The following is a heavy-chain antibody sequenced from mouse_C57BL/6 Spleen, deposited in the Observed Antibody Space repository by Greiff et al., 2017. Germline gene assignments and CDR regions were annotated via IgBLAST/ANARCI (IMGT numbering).Heavy chain of an antibody. Sequence: EVKVVESGGGLVQPKGSLKLSCAASGFTFNTYAMHWVRQAPGKGLEWVARIRSKSSNYATYYADSVKDRFTISRDDSQSMLYLQMNNLKTEDTAMYYCVRGVYYSNFYWYFDVWGTGTTVTVSS. CDR1: GFTFNTYA. J-gene: IGHJ1*03. CDR2: IRSKSSNYAT. CDR3: VRGVYYSNFYWYFDV. D-gene: IGHD2-5*01. V-gene: IGHV10-3*01.